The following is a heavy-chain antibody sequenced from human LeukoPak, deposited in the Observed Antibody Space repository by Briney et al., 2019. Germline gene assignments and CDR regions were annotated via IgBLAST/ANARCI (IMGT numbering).Heavy chain of an antibody. CDR2: INPGDSDT. V-gene: IGHV5-51*01. Sequence: GESLKISCKGSGYNFASYWIGWVRQMPGKGLEWMGNINPGDSDTRYSPSFQGQVTMTVYKSINTAYLHWSSLKASDTAMYYCTRYQVPPGRDYFDYWGQGTLVTVSS. D-gene: IGHD2-2*01. CDR1: GYNFASYW. J-gene: IGHJ4*02. CDR3: TRYQVPPGRDYFDY.